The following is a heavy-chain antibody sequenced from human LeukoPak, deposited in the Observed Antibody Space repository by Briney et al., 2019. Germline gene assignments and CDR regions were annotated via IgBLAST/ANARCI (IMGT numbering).Heavy chain of an antibody. CDR2: ISSSSSYI. Sequence: GGSLRLSCAASGLIVSNNYMNWVRQAPGKGLEWVSSISSSSSYIYYADSVKGRFTISRDNAKNSLYLQMNSLRAEDTAVYYCAREGVTAHPLDYWGQGTLVTVSS. V-gene: IGHV3-21*01. CDR3: AREGVTAHPLDY. D-gene: IGHD2-21*02. CDR1: GLIVSNNY. J-gene: IGHJ4*02.